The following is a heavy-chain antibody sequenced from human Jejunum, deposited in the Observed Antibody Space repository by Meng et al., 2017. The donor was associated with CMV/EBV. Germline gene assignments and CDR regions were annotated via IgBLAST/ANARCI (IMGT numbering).Heavy chain of an antibody. D-gene: IGHD1-1*01. CDR3: ARLSSYNSAYGY. J-gene: IGHJ4*02. CDR1: GYAFMTYD. Sequence: CKASGYAFMTYDINRVRQAPGQGLEWMGWVSPNSDNAGYAQRFQGRVTFSRNSAISTAYMEVSSLTYEDTAVYYCARLSSYNSAYGYWGQGTLVTVSS. CDR2: VSPNSDNA. V-gene: IGHV1-8*03.